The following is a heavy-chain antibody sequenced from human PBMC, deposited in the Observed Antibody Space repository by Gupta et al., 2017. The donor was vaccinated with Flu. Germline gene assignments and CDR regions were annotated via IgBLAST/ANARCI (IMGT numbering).Heavy chain of an antibody. J-gene: IGHJ3*01. D-gene: IGHD3-3*01. CDR2: MNPNSGNT. CDR3: ARSNFGSAVDV. V-gene: IGHV1-8*01. CDR1: GYDFSTYD. Sequence: QVQLVQSGAEVKRPGASVRVSCKTSGYDFSTYDINWLRQAPGQGFEWMGWMNPNSGNTQYEQNFRGRVNMTRDNSISTAYMELTGVTSGDTAVYFWARSNFGSAVDVWGQGTNVTVSS.